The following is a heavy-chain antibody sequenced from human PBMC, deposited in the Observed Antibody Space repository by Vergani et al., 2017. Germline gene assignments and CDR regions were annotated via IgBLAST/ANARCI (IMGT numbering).Heavy chain of an antibody. V-gene: IGHV3-48*03. Sequence: EVQLVESGGGLVQPGGSLRLSCAASGFTFSSYEMNWVRQAPGKGLEWVSFISRIGSTIYYADSVKGRFTFSRDNSKNTLYLQMNSLRAEDTAVYYCARDALSGGDAFDIWGQGTMVTVSS. D-gene: IGHD3-10*01. CDR3: ARDALSGGDAFDI. J-gene: IGHJ3*02. CDR1: GFTFSSYE. CDR2: ISRIGSTI.